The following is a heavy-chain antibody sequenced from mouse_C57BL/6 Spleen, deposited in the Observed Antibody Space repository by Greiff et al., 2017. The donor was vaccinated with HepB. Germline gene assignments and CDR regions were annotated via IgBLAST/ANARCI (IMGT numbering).Heavy chain of an antibody. CDR2: INPNYGTT. Sequence: LVKPGASVKISCKASGYSFTDYNMNWVKQSNGKSLEWIGVINPNYGTTSYNQKFKGKATLTVDQSSSTAYMQLNSLTSEDSAVYYCAREDGVVAPTAFDYWGQGTTLTVSS. CDR3: AREDGVVAPTAFDY. CDR1: GYSFTDYN. D-gene: IGHD1-1*01. V-gene: IGHV1-39*01. J-gene: IGHJ2*01.